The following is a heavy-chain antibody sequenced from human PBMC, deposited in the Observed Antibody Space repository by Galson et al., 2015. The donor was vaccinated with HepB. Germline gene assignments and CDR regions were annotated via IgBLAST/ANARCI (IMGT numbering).Heavy chain of an antibody. CDR1: GYSFTSYG. J-gene: IGHJ6*02. CDR2: VSGYDGST. D-gene: IGHD1-7*01. V-gene: IGHV1-18*01. CDR3: ARDSRLELRLNNYYSYGMDV. Sequence: SVKVSCKASGYSFTSYGHSWVRQAPGQEPQWMGWVSGYDGSTNYAPKFQVRVSMTTDKSTDTAYLELRSLRHDDTAVYYCARDSRLELRLNNYYSYGMDVWGQGTAVTVSS.